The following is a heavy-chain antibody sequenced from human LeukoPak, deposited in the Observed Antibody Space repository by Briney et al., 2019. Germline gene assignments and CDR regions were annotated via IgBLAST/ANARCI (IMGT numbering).Heavy chain of an antibody. D-gene: IGHD2-2*01. CDR1: GFTFSGYW. V-gene: IGHV3-74*01. Sequence: GGSLRLSCAASGFTFSGYWMHWVRQAPGKGLVWVSRVNTDGRTTSHADSVKGRFTISRENAKNTLYLQMNSLRAEDTAVYYCARASTYHYDWFDPWGQGTLVTVSS. CDR3: ARASTYHYDWFDP. J-gene: IGHJ5*02. CDR2: VNTDGRTT.